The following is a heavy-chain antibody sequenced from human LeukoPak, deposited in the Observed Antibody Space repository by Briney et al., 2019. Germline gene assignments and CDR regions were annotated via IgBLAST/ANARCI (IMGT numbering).Heavy chain of an antibody. CDR3: TTDHQTTVSPYYYYYMDV. CDR2: IKSKIDGGTT. V-gene: IGHV3-15*01. Sequence: SGGSLRLSCAASGFTFTNAWMNWVRQAPGKGLEWVGRIKSKIDGGTTDYAAPVKGRFNISRDDSKNTLYLQMNSLKTEDTAVYYCTTDHQTTVSPYYYYYMDVWGKGTTVTVSS. J-gene: IGHJ6*03. D-gene: IGHD4-11*01. CDR1: GFTFTNAW.